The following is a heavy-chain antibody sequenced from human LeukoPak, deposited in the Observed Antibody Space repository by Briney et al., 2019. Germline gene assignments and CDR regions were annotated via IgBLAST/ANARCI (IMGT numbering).Heavy chain of an antibody. V-gene: IGHV3-23*01. CDR1: GFTFSSYA. J-gene: IGHJ4*02. CDR2: ISGSGGST. D-gene: IGHD1-26*01. CDR3: AKGLDGSYYTFFDY. Sequence: GGPLRLSCAASGFTFSSYAMSWVRQAPGKGLEWVSAISGSGGSTYYADSVKGRFTISRDNSKNTLYLQMNSLRAEDTAVYYCAKGLDGSYYTFFDYWGQGTLVTVSS.